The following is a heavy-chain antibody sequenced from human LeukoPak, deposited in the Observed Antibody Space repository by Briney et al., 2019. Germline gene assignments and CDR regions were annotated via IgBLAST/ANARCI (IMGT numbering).Heavy chain of an antibody. V-gene: IGHV4-34*01. CDR2: INHSGST. CDR1: GGSISSGGYS. CDR3: ARGPGSFDP. J-gene: IGHJ5*02. Sequence: PSETLSLTCAVSGGSISSGGYSWSWIRQPPGKGLEWIGEINHSGSTNYNPSLKSRVTISVDTSKNQFSLKLSSVTAADTAVYYCARGPGSFDPWGQGTLVTVSS. D-gene: IGHD2-15*01.